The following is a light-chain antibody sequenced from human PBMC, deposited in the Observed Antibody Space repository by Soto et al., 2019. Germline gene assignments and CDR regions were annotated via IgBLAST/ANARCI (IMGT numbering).Light chain of an antibody. CDR1: SSNIGSNT. Sequence: QSVLTQPPSASGTPGQRVTISCSGSSSNIGSNTVNWYQQLPGTAPNLLIYSNNQRPSGVPDRFSGSKSGTSASLAISGLQSEDEADYYCAAWDDSLVFGGGTQLTVL. CDR3: AAWDDSLV. CDR2: SNN. V-gene: IGLV1-44*01. J-gene: IGLJ2*01.